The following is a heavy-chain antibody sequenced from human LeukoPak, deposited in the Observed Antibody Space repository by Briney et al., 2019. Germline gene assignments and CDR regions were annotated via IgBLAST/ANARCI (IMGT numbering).Heavy chain of an antibody. Sequence: PSETLSLTCTVSGGSISSYYWSWIRQPPGKGLEWIGYIYYSGSTNYNPSLKSRVTISVDTSKNQFSLKLSSVTAADTAVYYCARVPIYYSDSSGYSPYYYYYGMDVWGQRTTVTVSS. CDR1: GGSISSYY. CDR2: IYYSGST. D-gene: IGHD3-22*01. J-gene: IGHJ6*02. V-gene: IGHV4-59*01. CDR3: ARVPIYYSDSSGYSPYYYYYGMDV.